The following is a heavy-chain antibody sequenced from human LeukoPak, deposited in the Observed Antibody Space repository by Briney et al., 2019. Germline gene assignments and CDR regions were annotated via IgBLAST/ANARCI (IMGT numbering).Heavy chain of an antibody. CDR1: GYTFTGYY. V-gene: IGHV1-18*04. J-gene: IGHJ4*02. CDR2: ISAYNGNT. D-gene: IGHD1-14*01. Sequence: ASVKVSCKASGYTFTGYYMHWVRQAPGQGLEWMGWISAYNGNTNYAQKLQGRVTMTTDTSTSTAYMELRRLRSDDTAVYYCARDVPGHYFDYWGQGTLVTVSS. CDR3: ARDVPGHYFDY.